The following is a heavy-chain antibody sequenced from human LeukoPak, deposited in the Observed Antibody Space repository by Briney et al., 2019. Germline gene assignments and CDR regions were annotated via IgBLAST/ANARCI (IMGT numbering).Heavy chain of an antibody. Sequence: SWTLSLTCTVSVRSHFSYYLSWLQQQPGRRVEGFGYIYYSGSNKNNPFLNSRVTMTVDTSKNQFSLKLTSVTAADTAMYFCARFGSYFEYWGQGILVTVSS. CDR3: ARFGSYFEY. CDR2: IYYSGSN. V-gene: IGHV4-59*12. CDR1: VRSHFSYY. J-gene: IGHJ4*02. D-gene: IGHD3-10*01.